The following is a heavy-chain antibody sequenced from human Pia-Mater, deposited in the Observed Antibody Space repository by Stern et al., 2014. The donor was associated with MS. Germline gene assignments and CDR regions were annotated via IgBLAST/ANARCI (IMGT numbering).Heavy chain of an antibody. V-gene: IGHV1-69*01. CDR1: GGTFSNYA. CDR2: IIPIFDIV. D-gene: IGHD3-22*01. J-gene: IGHJ4*02. Sequence: VQLVESGAEVKKPGSSVKVSCKASGGTFSNYATSWVLQVPGQGLEWVGGIIPIFDIVHYAQKFQGRVPLSADESTSPAYLAVNSRTHEDTAVYYCARASLSSGYYYSHLAYWGQGTLVTVSS. CDR3: ARASLSSGYYYSHLAY.